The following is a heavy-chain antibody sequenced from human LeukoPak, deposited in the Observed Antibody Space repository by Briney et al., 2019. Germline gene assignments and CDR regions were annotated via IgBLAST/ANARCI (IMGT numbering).Heavy chain of an antibody. CDR2: IYSGESA. CDR3: ARGGGSGYCSSSNCYEGFDY. D-gene: IGHD2-2*01. J-gene: IGHJ4*02. Sequence: GRSRRLSWAASAFSVTSNYMSWVRQAPGKGLGWVSTIYSGESAYYADSVKSRFTISRDNSKNALVLQMNSLTAADTAVYYCARGGGSGYCSSSNCYEGFDYWGQGTLVTVSS. CDR1: AFSVTSNY. V-gene: IGHV3-66*01.